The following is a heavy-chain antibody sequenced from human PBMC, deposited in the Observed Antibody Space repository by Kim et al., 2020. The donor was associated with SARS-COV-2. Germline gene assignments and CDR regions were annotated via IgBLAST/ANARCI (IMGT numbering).Heavy chain of an antibody. CDR1: GFTFSNYG. Sequence: GGSLRLSCAASGFTFSNYGMHWVRQAPGKGLEWVAVIWNDGSNKYFADSVRGRFTISRDNSKNTLYLQMNSLRAEDTALYFCAKDIGTSCYPLGYWGQGTLVTVSS. V-gene: IGHV3-33*06. D-gene: IGHD6-13*01. CDR3: AKDIGTSCYPLGY. J-gene: IGHJ4*02. CDR2: IWNDGSNK.